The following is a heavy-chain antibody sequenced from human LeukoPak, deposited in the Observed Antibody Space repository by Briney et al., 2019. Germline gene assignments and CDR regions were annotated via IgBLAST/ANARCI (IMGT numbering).Heavy chain of an antibody. V-gene: IGHV4-4*07. Sequence: SETLSLTCTVSGGSISSYYWSWIRQPAGKGLEWIGRIYTSGSTNYNPSLKSRVPMSVDTSKKQSSLKLSSVTAADTAVYYCARDRLGYDYVWGSYRHNWFDPWGQGTLVTVSS. CDR2: IYTSGST. CDR3: ARDRLGYDYVWGSYRHNWFDP. J-gene: IGHJ5*02. CDR1: GGSISSYY. D-gene: IGHD3-16*02.